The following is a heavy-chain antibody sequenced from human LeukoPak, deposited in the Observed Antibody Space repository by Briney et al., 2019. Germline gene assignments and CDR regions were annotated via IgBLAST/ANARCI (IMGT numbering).Heavy chain of an antibody. J-gene: IGHJ6*02. CDR1: GFTFSSYG. CDR3: AKDDSRWFGELLQAYYYYGMDV. D-gene: IGHD3-10*01. CDR2: ISYDGSNK. Sequence: PGGSLRLSCAASGFTFSSYGMHWVRQAPGKGLEWVAVISYDGSNKYYADSVKGRFTISRDNSKNTLYLQMNSLRAEDTAVYYCAKDDSRWFGELLQAYYYYGMDVWGQGTTVTVSS. V-gene: IGHV3-30*18.